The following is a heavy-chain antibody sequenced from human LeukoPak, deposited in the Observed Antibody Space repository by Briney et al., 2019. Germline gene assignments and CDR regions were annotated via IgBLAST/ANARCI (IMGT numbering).Heavy chain of an antibody. J-gene: IGHJ6*02. D-gene: IGHD3-9*01. CDR1: GGSFSGYY. CDR2: INHSGST. V-gene: IGHV4-34*01. CDR3: ARGVVRYFDWLYYGMDV. Sequence: SETLSLTCAVYGGSFSGYYWSWIRQPPGKGLEWIGEINHSGSTNYNPSLKSRVTISVDTSKNQFSLKLSSVTAADTAVYYCARGVVRYFDWLYYGMDVWGQGTTVTVSS.